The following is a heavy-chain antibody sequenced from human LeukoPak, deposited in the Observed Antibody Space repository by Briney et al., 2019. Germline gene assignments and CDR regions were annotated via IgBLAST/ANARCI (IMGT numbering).Heavy chain of an antibody. V-gene: IGHV1-69*01. J-gene: IGHJ5*02. D-gene: IGHD6-6*01. CDR1: GGTFSSYA. CDR2: IIPIFGTA. CDR3: APFLGSIAAPRVFDP. Sequence: ASVKVSCKASGGTFSSYAISWVRQAPGQGLEWMGGIIPIFGTANYAQKFQGRVTITADESTSTAYMELSSLRSEDTAVYYCAPFLGSIAAPRVFDPRGQGTLVTVSS.